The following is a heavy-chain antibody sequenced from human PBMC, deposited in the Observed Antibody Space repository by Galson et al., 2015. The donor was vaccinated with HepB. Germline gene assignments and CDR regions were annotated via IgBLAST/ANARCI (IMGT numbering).Heavy chain of an antibody. CDR2: ISGSGCST. CDR1: GFTFISYA. V-gene: IGHV3-23*01. CDR3: AKTNPAWAPDY. Sequence: YLRLSCAASGFTFISYAMNWVRQVPEKGLEWVSEISGSGCSTYYADSVKGRFPISRDNAKTTLDLQMNSQSAGDTAVYYCAKTNPAWAPDYWGQGTLVTVPS. J-gene: IGHJ4*01.